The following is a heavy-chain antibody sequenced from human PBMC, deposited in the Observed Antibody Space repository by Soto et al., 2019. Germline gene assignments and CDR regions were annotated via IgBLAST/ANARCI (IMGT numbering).Heavy chain of an antibody. CDR1: GFTFSSYG. Sequence: GGSLRLSCAASGFTFSSYGMHWVRQAPGKGLEWVAVIWYDGSNKYYADSVKGRFTISRDNSKNTLYLQMNSLRAEDTAVYYCARVRYSSGWYGVYYYYGMDVWGQGTTVTVSS. V-gene: IGHV3-33*01. J-gene: IGHJ6*02. D-gene: IGHD6-19*01. CDR3: ARVRYSSGWYGVYYYYGMDV. CDR2: IWYDGSNK.